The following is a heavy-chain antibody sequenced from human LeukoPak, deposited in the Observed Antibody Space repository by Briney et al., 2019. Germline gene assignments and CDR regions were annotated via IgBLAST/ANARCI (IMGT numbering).Heavy chain of an antibody. CDR2: IYYSGST. Sequence: SETLSLTCIVSGGSIRSYYWSWIRQPPGKGLEWIGYIYYSGSTKYNPSLKSRVTISVDTSKNQFSLKLNSVTAADTAVYYCARQNYYYYYGMDVWGQGTTVTVSS. J-gene: IGHJ6*02. CDR3: ARQNYYYYYGMDV. V-gene: IGHV4-59*01. CDR1: GGSIRSYY.